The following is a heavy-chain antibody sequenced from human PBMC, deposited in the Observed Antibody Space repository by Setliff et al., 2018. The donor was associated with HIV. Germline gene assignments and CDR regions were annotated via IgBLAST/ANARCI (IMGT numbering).Heavy chain of an antibody. Sequence: GGSLRLSCAASGFIFNNYAMHWVRQASGKGLEWVAIISYDGGIKNYADSVKGRFTISRDNSKNTLYLQMNSLRAEDTAVYYCARVPGAFGGTSVQNFDYWGQGTLVTVSS. CDR2: ISYDGGIK. CDR1: GFIFNNYA. D-gene: IGHD3-16*01. CDR3: ARVPGAFGGTSVQNFDY. J-gene: IGHJ4*02. V-gene: IGHV3-30*04.